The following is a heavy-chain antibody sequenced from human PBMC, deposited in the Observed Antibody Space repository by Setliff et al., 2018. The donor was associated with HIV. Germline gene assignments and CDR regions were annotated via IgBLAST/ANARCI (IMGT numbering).Heavy chain of an antibody. J-gene: IGHJ4*02. V-gene: IGHV4-39*01. CDR1: GGSISSSSYY. D-gene: IGHD3-22*01. CDR2: IYYSGST. Sequence: LSLTCTVSGGSISSSSYYWGWIRQPPGKGLEWIGSIYYSGSTYYNPSLKSRVTISVDTSKNQFSLKLSSVTAADTAVYYCARNYDSSGYPFDNWGQGTLVTVSS. CDR3: ARNYDSSGYPFDN.